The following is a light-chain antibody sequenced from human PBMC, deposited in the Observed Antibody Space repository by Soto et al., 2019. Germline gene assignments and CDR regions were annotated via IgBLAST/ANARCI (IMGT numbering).Light chain of an antibody. J-gene: IGKJ1*01. V-gene: IGKV3-20*01. CDR2: GAS. CDR3: QQYGSSPKT. Sequence: EIVLTQSPGTLSLSPGERATLSCRASQSLSGSYLAWYQQKPGQAPRLLLYGASSRATGIPDRFSGGGSGTDFTLTISTLEPEDFAVYYCQQYGSSPKTFGQGTKVDIK. CDR1: QSLSGSY.